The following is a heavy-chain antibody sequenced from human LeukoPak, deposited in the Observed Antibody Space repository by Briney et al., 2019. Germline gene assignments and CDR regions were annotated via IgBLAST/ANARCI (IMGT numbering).Heavy chain of an antibody. Sequence: ASVKVSCKASGYTFTGYYMHWVRQAPGQGLEWMGWINPNSGGTNYAQKFQGRVTMTRDTSIGTAYMELSRLRSDDTAVYYCARVLLWFGEQNLDYWGQGTLVTVSS. CDR1: GYTFTGYY. D-gene: IGHD3-10*01. CDR2: INPNSGGT. CDR3: ARVLLWFGEQNLDY. V-gene: IGHV1-2*02. J-gene: IGHJ4*02.